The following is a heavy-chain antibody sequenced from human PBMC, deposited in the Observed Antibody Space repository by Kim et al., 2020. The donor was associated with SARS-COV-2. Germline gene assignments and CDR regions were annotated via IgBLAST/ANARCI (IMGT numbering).Heavy chain of an antibody. CDR2: T. Sequence: TYYADSVKGRFTISRDNSKNTLYLQMNSLRAEDTAVYYCAKEKLNSGSYVWGQGTMVTVSS. V-gene: IGHV3-23*01. D-gene: IGHD3-10*01. CDR3: AKEKLNSGSYV. J-gene: IGHJ3*01.